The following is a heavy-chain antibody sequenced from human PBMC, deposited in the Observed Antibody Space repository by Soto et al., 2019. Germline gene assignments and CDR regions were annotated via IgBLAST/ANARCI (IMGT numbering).Heavy chain of an antibody. CDR1: GGSISSYY. CDR2: IYYSGRT. J-gene: IGHJ3*02. CDR3: ARELWANDAFDI. D-gene: IGHD5-18*01. Sequence: QVQLQESGPGLVKPSETLSLTCTVSGGSISSYYWSWIRQPPGKGLEWIGSIYYSGRTNYNPSLKSRVTISVDTSKSQFSLKLSSVTAADTAVYYCARELWANDAFDIWGQGTMVTVSS. V-gene: IGHV4-59*01.